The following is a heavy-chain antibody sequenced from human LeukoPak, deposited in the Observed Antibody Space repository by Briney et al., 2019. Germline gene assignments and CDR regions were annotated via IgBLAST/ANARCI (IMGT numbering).Heavy chain of an antibody. Sequence: ASVKVSCKASGYTFIDYGINWVRQAPGQGLEWMGWINPNSGGTNYAQKFQGRVTMTRDTSISTAYMELSRLRSDDTAVYYCARGTLLEWSGDYWGQGTLVTVSS. CDR3: ARGTLLEWSGDY. CDR2: INPNSGGT. J-gene: IGHJ4*02. D-gene: IGHD3-3*01. V-gene: IGHV1-2*02. CDR1: GYTFIDYG.